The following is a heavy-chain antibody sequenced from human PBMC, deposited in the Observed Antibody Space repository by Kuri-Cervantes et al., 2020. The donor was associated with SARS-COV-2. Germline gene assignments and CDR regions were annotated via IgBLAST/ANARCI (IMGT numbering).Heavy chain of an antibody. CDR2: ISTYYGDT. CDR3: ARGYGSRSSFDY. D-gene: IGHD6-13*01. J-gene: IGHJ4*02. V-gene: IGHV1-18*01. Sequence: GESLKISCKASGYTFTSYGIGWVRQAPGQGLEWMGWISTYYGDTDYAQSFQDRVTMTTDTSTSTAYMELKSLRSDGTAVYYCARGYGSRSSFDYWGQGTLVTVSS. CDR1: GYTFTSYG.